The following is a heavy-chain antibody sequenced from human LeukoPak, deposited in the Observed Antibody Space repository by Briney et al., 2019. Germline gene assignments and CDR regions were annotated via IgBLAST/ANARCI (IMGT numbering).Heavy chain of an antibody. CDR2: IGSSGSPT. D-gene: IGHD3-22*01. CDR3: ARRPYSDSSGRLSDV. Sequence: PGGSLRLSCAASGFAFNSYNMNWVRQAPGKGLEWISYIGSSGSPTHYADSVRGRFTISRDNAKNSLYLRMNSLRDEDTAVYYCARRPYSDSSGRLSDVWGQGTTVTVSS. V-gene: IGHV3-48*02. CDR1: GFAFNSYN. J-gene: IGHJ6*02.